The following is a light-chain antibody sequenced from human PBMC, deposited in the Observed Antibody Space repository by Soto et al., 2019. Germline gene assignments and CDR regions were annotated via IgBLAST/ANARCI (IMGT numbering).Light chain of an antibody. CDR2: EGS. Sequence: QSALTQPASVSGSPGQSITISCTGTSSDVGSYNPVSWYQQHPGKAPKLMIYEGSKRPSGVSNRFSGSKSGNTASLTISGLQAEDESVYFCCSYAGSNNWVFGGGTKVTVL. CDR3: CSYAGSNNWV. V-gene: IGLV2-23*01. J-gene: IGLJ3*02. CDR1: SSDVGSYNP.